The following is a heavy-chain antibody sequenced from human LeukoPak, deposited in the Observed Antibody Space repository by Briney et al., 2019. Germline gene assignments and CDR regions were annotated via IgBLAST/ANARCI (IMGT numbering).Heavy chain of an antibody. CDR2: IWYDGSNK. J-gene: IGHJ4*02. D-gene: IGHD2-2*02. CDR3: ARDQGYCSSTSCYTGDYFDY. CDR1: GFTFSSYG. V-gene: IGHV3-33*01. Sequence: PGGSLRLSCAASGFTFSSYGMHWVRQAPGKGLEWVAVIWYDGSNKYYADSVKGRFTISRDNSKNTLYLQMNSLRAEDTAVYYCARDQGYCSSTSCYTGDYFDYWGQGTLVTVSS.